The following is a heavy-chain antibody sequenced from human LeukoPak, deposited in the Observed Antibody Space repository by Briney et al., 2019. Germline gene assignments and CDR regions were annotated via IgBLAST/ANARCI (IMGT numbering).Heavy chain of an antibody. CDR1: GFTFSNTW. D-gene: IGHD3-22*01. CDR2: IKQDGSEK. V-gene: IGHV3-7*04. J-gene: IGHJ3*02. Sequence: PGGSLRLSCAASGFTFSNTWMGWVRQAPGKGLEWVANIKQDGSEKYYVDSVKGRFTISRDDAKNSLYLQMNSLRAEDTAVYFCARRGYYYNSGLAFDIWGQGTMVTVSS. CDR3: ARRGYYYNSGLAFDI.